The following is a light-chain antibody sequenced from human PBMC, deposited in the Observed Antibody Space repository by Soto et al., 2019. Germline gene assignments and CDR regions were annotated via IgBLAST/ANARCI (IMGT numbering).Light chain of an antibody. Sequence: EIVLTQSPATLSLSPGERATLSCRASQSVSSYLAWYQQKPGQAPRLLMYEASNRATGTPARFSGGGSGTDFTLTISSLEPEDFAVYYCQQRSDWPWTFVQGTKVEIK. CDR1: QSVSSY. CDR3: QQRSDWPWT. CDR2: EAS. V-gene: IGKV3-11*01. J-gene: IGKJ1*01.